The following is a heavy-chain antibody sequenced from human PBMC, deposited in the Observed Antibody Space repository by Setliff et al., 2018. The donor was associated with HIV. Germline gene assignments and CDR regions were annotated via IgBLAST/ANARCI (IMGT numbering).Heavy chain of an antibody. J-gene: IGHJ4*02. Sequence: PSQTLSLTCGVSGDSLGSGDYYWGWIRQPPGKGLEWIGYINYRGNTYYNPSVKSRVTISMDTSKNQFSLRLDSVTAADTAVYYCARGLMVNDADPFDYWGQGALVTVSS. D-gene: IGHD2-8*01. CDR3: ARGLMVNDADPFDY. V-gene: IGHV4-61*08. CDR2: INYRGNT. CDR1: GDSLGSGDYY.